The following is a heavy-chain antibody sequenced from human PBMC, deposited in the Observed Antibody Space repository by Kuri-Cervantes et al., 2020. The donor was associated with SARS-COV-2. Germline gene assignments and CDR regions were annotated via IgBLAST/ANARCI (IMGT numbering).Heavy chain of an antibody. D-gene: IGHD6-13*01. CDR1: GGTFSSYA. Sequence: SVKVSCKASGGTFSSYAISWVRQAPGQGLEWMGRIIPILGTANYAQKFQGRVTITADKSASTAYMELSSLRSEDTAVYYCASSIAAAGWDAFDIWGQGTMVTVSS. V-gene: IGHV1-69*04. J-gene: IGHJ3*02. CDR2: IIPILGTA. CDR3: ASSIAAAGWDAFDI.